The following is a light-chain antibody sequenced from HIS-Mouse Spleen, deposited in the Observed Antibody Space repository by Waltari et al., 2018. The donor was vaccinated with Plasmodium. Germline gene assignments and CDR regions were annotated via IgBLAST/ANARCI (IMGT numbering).Light chain of an antibody. CDR1: VLAKKY. J-gene: IGLJ3*02. V-gene: IGLV3-27*01. Sequence: SYELTQPSSVSVSPGQTARITCSGDVLAKKYARWFQQKPGQSPGLVIYNDSERPSGIPGRFSGSSSGTTVTLTISGAQVEDEADYYCYSAADNNLVFGGGTKLTVL. CDR3: YSAADNNLV. CDR2: NDS.